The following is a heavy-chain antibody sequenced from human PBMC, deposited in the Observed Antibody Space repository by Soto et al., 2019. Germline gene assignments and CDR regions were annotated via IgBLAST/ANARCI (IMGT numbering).Heavy chain of an antibody. CDR3: AKDRAYYYDSSGYYYFDY. V-gene: IGHV3-30*18. Sequence: HPGGSLRLSCAASGFTFSSYGMHWVRQAPGKGLEWVAVISYDGSNKYYADSVKGRFTISRDNSKNTLYLQMNSLRAEDTAVYYCAKDRAYYYDSSGYYYFDYWGQGTLVTVSS. CDR1: GFTFSSYG. CDR2: ISYDGSNK. J-gene: IGHJ4*02. D-gene: IGHD3-22*01.